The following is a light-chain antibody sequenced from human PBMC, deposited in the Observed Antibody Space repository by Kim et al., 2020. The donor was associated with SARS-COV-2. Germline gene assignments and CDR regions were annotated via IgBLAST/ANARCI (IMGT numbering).Light chain of an antibody. CDR1: KLGDEY. CDR2: QDT. CDR3: QAWDSSTAV. Sequence: SVSPGQTASITCSGDKLGDEYAYWYQQKPGQSPVLVIYQDTKRPSEIPDRFSGSTSGNTATLTISGTQAMDEADYYCQAWDSSTAVFGGGTQLTVL. V-gene: IGLV3-1*01. J-gene: IGLJ3*02.